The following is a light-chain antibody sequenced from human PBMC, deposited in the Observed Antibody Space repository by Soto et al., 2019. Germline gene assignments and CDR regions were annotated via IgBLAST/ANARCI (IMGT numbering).Light chain of an antibody. CDR1: SSDIGSYNH. CDR3: ISYTTSFAPYV. Sequence: SVLTQPASVSGSPGQSITISCSGTSSDIGSYNHVAWYQQFPGKSPKLMIYAVSDRPPGVSDRFSGSKSGITASLTISGLQTEDEADYYCISYTTSFAPYVFGTGTKVTVL. CDR2: AVS. V-gene: IGLV2-14*03. J-gene: IGLJ1*01.